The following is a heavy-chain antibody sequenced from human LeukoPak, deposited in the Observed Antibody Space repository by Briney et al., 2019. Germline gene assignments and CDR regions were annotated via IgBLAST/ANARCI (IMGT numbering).Heavy chain of an antibody. V-gene: IGHV4-39*07. Sequence: SETLSLTCTVSGGSVSSYYWGWIRQPPGKGLEWIGSIYYSGSTYYNPSLKSRVTISVDTSKNQFSLKLSSVTAADTAVYYCARDDGNAFDIWGQGTMVTVSS. CDR1: GGSVSSYY. CDR3: ARDDGNAFDI. CDR2: IYYSGST. J-gene: IGHJ3*02.